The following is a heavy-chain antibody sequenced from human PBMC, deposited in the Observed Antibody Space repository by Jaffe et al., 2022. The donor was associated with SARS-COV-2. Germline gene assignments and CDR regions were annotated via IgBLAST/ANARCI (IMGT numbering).Heavy chain of an antibody. D-gene: IGHD3-3*01. CDR1: GFTFDDYA. J-gene: IGHJ6*02. CDR3: AKDYTIFGNYYGMDV. CDR2: ISGDGGST. V-gene: IGHV3-43*02. Sequence: EVQLVESGGGVVQPGGSLRLSCAASGFTFDDYAMHWVRQAPGKGLEWVSLISGDGGSTYYADSVKGRFTISRDNSKNSLYLQMNSLRTEDTALYYCAKDYTIFGNYYGMDVWGQGTTVTVSS.